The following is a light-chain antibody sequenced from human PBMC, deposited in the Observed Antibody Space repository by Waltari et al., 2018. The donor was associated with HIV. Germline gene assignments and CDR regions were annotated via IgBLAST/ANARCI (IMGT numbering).Light chain of an antibody. J-gene: IGLJ3*02. V-gene: IGLV1-44*01. CDR2: SNN. Sequence: QSVLTQPPSASGPPGPRVTIPCSSSSSTIGSNTVTWYQHLPGTAPKLPIYSNNQRPSGVPDRFSGSKSGTSASLAISGLQSEDEADYYCAAWDDSLNGPVFGGGTKLTVL. CDR1: SSTIGSNT. CDR3: AAWDDSLNGPV.